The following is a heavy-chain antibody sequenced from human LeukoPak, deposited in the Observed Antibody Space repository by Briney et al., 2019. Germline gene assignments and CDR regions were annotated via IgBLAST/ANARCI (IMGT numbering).Heavy chain of an antibody. CDR1: GGSFSNYD. J-gene: IGHJ5*01. Sequence: PSETLSLTCAVYGGSFSNYDWTWIRQPPRKGLEWIGEIHHSGRTNYNPSLKSRITISADTSKKQFSLRLSSVTAADTAVYYCARGRSRVTIFGVALNWLDSWGQGNLVTVSS. D-gene: IGHD3-3*01. CDR2: IHHSGRT. CDR3: ARGRSRVTIFGVALNWLDS. V-gene: IGHV4-34*01.